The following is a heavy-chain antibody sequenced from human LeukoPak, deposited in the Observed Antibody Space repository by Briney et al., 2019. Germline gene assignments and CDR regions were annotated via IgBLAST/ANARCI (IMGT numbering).Heavy chain of an antibody. V-gene: IGHV4-39*07. CDR3: ARERDRITMVRGVDY. CDR1: GGSISSSSYY. Sequence: SETLSLTCTVSGGSISSSSYYWGWIRQPPGKGLEWSGEIYNSGSTNYNPSLKRRVTISVDKSKNQFSLKLSSVTAADTAVYYCARERDRITMVRGVDYWGQGTLVTVSS. J-gene: IGHJ4*02. CDR2: IYNSGST. D-gene: IGHD3-10*01.